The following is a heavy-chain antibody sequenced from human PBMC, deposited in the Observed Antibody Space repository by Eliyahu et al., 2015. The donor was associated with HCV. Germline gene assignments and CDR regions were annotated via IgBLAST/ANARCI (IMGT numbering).Heavy chain of an antibody. V-gene: IGHV4-34*01. J-gene: IGHJ4*02. CDR2: INHSGST. D-gene: IGHD4-17*01. CDR3: ARHGRLRNTHFDY. CDR1: XGSFSGYY. Sequence: QVQLQQWGAGLLKPSETLSLTCAVYXGSFSGYYWXWIRQPPGKGLEWIGEINHSGSTNYNPSXKSRVTISVDTSKNQFSLKLSSVTAADTAVYYCARHGRLRNTHFDYWGQGTLVTVSS.